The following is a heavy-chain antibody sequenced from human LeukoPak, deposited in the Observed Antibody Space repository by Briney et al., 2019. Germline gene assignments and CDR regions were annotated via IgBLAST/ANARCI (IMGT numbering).Heavy chain of an antibody. D-gene: IGHD2-21*02. CDR3: VKGPHIMVVTAIYDY. CDR1: GFTFSSYA. CDR2: ISSNGGST. V-gene: IGHV3-64D*09. J-gene: IGHJ4*02. Sequence: GGSLRLSCSASGFTFSSYAMHWVRQAPGKGLEYVSAISSNGGSTYYADSVKGRFTISRDNSKNTLYLQMSSLRAEDTAVYYCVKGPHIMVVTAIYDYWGQGTLVTVSS.